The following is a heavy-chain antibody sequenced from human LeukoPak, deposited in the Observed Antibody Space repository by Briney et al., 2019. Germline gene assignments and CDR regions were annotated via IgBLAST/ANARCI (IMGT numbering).Heavy chain of an antibody. CDR1: GYTFTSYG. CDR2: ISTYNGNT. D-gene: IGHD5-12*01. J-gene: IGHJ3*02. Sequence: ASVKVSCKASGYTFTSYGISWVRQAPGQGLEWMGWISTYNGNTNYAQKFQGRGTMTKDTSTSTAYMELRSLRSDDTAVYYCARVSGGHDDAFDIWGQGTMVTVSS. CDR3: ARVSGGHDDAFDI. V-gene: IGHV1-18*01.